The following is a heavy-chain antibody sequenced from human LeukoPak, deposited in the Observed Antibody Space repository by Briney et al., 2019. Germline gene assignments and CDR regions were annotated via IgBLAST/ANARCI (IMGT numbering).Heavy chain of an antibody. D-gene: IGHD1-1*01. CDR1: GFTFNNYW. CDR2: INGDGNNV. J-gene: IGHJ4*02. V-gene: IGHV3-74*01. Sequence: GGSLRLSCAASGFTFNNYWLHWVRQVPGKGLMWVSRINGDGNNVNYADSVKGRFTISRDNARNTLHLQMNSLRAEDTAVYYCAAGPAGNGHLSSYWGQGTRVTVSS. CDR3: AAGPAGNGHLSSY.